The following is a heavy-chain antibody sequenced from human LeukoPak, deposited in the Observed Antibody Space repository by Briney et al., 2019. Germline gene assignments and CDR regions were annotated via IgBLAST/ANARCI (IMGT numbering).Heavy chain of an antibody. CDR1: GGSISSSSYY. CDR3: ARLGMVGWLHRPFDY. J-gene: IGHJ4*02. V-gene: IGHV4-39*01. D-gene: IGHD5-24*01. CDR2: IYYSGST. Sequence: SETLSLTCTVSGGSISSSSYYWGWIRQPPGKGLEWIGSIYYSGSTYYNPSLKSRVTISVDTSKNQFSLKLSSVTAADTAVYYCARLGMVGWLHRPFDYWGQGTLVTVSS.